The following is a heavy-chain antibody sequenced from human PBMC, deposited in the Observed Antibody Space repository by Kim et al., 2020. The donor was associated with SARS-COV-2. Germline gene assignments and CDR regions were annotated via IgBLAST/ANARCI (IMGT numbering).Heavy chain of an antibody. Sequence: GRFTNARDKSKNTLYLQMNSLRAEDTAVYYCARDRYDLSGTSGGVDAFDIWGQGTMVTVSS. J-gene: IGHJ3*02. V-gene: IGHV3-30*07. CDR3: ARDRYDLSGTSGGVDAFDI. D-gene: IGHD3-3*01.